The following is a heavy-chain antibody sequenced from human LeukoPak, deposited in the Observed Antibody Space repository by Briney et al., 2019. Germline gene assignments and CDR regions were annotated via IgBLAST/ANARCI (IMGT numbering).Heavy chain of an antibody. CDR3: AREGCSSTSCYGYYYMDV. J-gene: IGHJ6*03. CDR2: IYYSGCT. V-gene: IGHV4-59*01. CDR1: GGSISSYY. D-gene: IGHD2-2*01. Sequence: SETLSLTCTVSGGSISSYYWSWIRQPPGKGLEWIGYIYYSGCTNYNPSLKSRVTISVDTSKNQFSLKLSSVTAADTAVYYCAREGCSSTSCYGYYYMDVWGKGTTVTVSS.